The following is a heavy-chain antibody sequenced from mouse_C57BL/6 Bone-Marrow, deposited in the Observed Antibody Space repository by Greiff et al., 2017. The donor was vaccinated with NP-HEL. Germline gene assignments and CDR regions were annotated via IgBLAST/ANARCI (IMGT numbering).Heavy chain of an antibody. J-gene: IGHJ4*01. V-gene: IGHV5-2*01. CDR2: INSDGGST. CDR3: ARHGNYGSSYDAMDY. Sequence: EVQRVESGGGLVQPGESLKLSCESNEYEFPSHDMSWVRKTPEKRLELVAAINSDGGSTYYPDTMERRFIISRDNTKKTLYLQMSSLRSEDTDLYYCARHGNYGSSYDAMDYWGQGTSVTVSS. D-gene: IGHD1-1*01. CDR1: EYEFPSHD.